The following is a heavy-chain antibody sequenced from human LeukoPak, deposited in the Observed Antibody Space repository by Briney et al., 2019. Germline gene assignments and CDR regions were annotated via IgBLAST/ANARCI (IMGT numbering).Heavy chain of an antibody. CDR1: GFTFSTSW. D-gene: IGHD1-14*01. J-gene: IGHJ6*03. CDR2: MNGDGRDT. Sequence: GGSLRLSCAASGFTFSTSWMHWVRQAPGKGLVWVSIMNGDGRDTRYADSVKGRFTISRDNAKNTLHLQKNSLRAGDRAMYYCVKAGQGYMDVWGKGTTVIVSS. V-gene: IGHV3-74*01. CDR3: VKAGQGYMDV.